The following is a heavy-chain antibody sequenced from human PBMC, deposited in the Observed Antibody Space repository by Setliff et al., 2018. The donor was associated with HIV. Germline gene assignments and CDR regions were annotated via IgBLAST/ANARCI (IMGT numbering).Heavy chain of an antibody. CDR2: ISGSGYP. D-gene: IGHD3-3*01. Sequence: PGGSLRLSCVASGFTFSTYAINWVRLAPGKGLEWVSSISGSGYPYYADSVKGRFTISRDNSKNTLFPQMDSLRAEDTALYYCAKQRYYDGNDGFDVWGQGTMVTVSS. J-gene: IGHJ3*01. CDR1: GFTFSTYA. V-gene: IGHV3-23*01. CDR3: AKQRYYDGNDGFDV.